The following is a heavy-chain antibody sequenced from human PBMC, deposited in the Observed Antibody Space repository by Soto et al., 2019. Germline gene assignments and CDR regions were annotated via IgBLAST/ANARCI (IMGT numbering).Heavy chain of an antibody. J-gene: IGHJ5*02. CDR3: AGDYSTP. CDR1: GGSVSSASYY. Sequence: QVQLQESGPGLVKPSETLSLTCTVSGGSVSSASYYWNWIRQPPGKGLEWIGYIYITGDTNHNPSLKSRVSISLDTSNNQIALKLSSVTAADTAVYYCAGDYSTPWGQGTLVTVSS. CDR2: IYITGDT. D-gene: IGHD4-4*01. V-gene: IGHV4-61*01.